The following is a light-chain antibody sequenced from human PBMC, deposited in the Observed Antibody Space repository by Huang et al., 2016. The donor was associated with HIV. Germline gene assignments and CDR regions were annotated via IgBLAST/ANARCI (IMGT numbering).Light chain of an antibody. CDR1: QSVNSN. V-gene: IGKV3-15*01. J-gene: IGKJ4*01. CDR2: GAS. Sequence: EIVMTQSPATLSVSPGERATLSCRASQSVNSNLAWYQQKPGQAPRLLIYGASTRATGIPAGFSGSGSGTEFTLTISSLQSEDFAVYSCQQYNNWPLTFGGGTKVEIK. CDR3: QQYNNWPLT.